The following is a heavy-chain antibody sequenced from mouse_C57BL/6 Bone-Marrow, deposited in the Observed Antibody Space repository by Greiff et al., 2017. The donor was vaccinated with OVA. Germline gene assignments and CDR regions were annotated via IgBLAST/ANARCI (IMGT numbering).Heavy chain of an antibody. CDR3: ARHDGSSSWYFDV. Sequence: QVQLQQSGPGLVAPSQSLSITCTVSGFSLTSYGVHWVRQPPGKGLEWLVVIWSDGSTTYNSALKSRLSISKDNSKSQVFLKMNSLQTDDTAMYYCARHDGSSSWYFDVWGTGTTVTVSS. D-gene: IGHD1-1*01. CDR1: GFSLTSYG. V-gene: IGHV2-6-1*01. CDR2: IWSDGST. J-gene: IGHJ1*03.